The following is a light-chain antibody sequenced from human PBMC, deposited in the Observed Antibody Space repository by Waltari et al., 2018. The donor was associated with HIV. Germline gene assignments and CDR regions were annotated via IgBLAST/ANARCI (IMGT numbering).Light chain of an antibody. CDR3: SSYTSSGPRYVL. CDR2: NVN. V-gene: IGLV2-14*03. J-gene: IGLJ2*01. CDR1: SGDVGGYNF. Sequence: QSALTQPASVSGSPGQSITISCTGTSGDVGGYNFVSWYQKHPGKAPKLIIYNVNWRPSGVSIRFAGSRAANTASLTVSGLQAEDEADYFCSSYTSSGPRYVLFGGGTRLTVL.